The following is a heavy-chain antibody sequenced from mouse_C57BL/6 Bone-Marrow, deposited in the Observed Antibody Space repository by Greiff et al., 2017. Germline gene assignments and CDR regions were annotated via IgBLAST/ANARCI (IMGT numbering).Heavy chain of an antibody. V-gene: IGHV1-31*01. D-gene: IGHD1-1*01. J-gene: IGHJ1*03. Sequence: EVKLQESGPELVKPGASVKISCKASGYSFTGYYMHWVKQSHGNILDWIGYIYPYNGVSSYNQKFKGKATLTVDKSSSTAYMERRSLTSEDSAVYDWAIGGVTVDYYGSSYEGLGVWGTGTTVTVSS. CDR2: IYPYNGVS. CDR1: GYSFTGYY. CDR3: AIGGVTVDYYGSSYEGLGV.